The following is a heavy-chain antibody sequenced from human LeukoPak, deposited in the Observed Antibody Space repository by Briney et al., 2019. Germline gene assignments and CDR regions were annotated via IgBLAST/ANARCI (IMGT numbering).Heavy chain of an antibody. CDR2: IYYSGST. V-gene: IGHV4-39*07. D-gene: IGHD1-26*01. CDR3: AREATAFDY. Sequence: SETLSLTCTVSGGSISSSSYYWGWIRQPPGKGLEWIGSIYYSGSTYYNPSLKSRVTISVDTSKNQFSLKLSSVTAADTAVYYCAREATAFDYWGQGTLVTVSS. J-gene: IGHJ4*02. CDR1: GGSISSSSYY.